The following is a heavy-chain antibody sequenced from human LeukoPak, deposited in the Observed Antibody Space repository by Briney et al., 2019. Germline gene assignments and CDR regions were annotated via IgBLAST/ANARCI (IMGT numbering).Heavy chain of an antibody. CDR1: GFTFSDFW. CDR3: ARDEHHLVQGYYFDY. D-gene: IGHD6-13*01. J-gene: IGHJ4*02. Sequence: GSLRLSCAASGFTFSDFWMHWVRQAPGKGLVWVSRINSGGTVTNYADSVKGRLTISRDNAKNTLYLQMNSLRAEDTAVYYCARDEHHLVQGYYFDYWGQGTLVTVSS. V-gene: IGHV3-74*01. CDR2: INSGGTVT.